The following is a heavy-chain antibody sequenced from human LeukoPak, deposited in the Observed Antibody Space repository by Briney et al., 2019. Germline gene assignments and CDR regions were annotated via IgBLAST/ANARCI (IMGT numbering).Heavy chain of an antibody. CDR2: INHSGST. CDR3: ARSKLLRYPLLRYYFDY. D-gene: IGHD2-15*01. Sequence: SETLSLTCTVSGGSINSYYWSWIRQPPGKGLEWIGEINHSGSTNYNPSLKSRVTISVDTSKNQFSLKLSSVTAADTAVYYCARSKLLRYPLLRYYFDYWGQGTLVTVSS. CDR1: GGSINSYY. V-gene: IGHV4-34*01. J-gene: IGHJ4*02.